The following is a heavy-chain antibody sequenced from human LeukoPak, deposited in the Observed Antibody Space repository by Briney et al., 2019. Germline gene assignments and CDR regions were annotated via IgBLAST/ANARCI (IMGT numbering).Heavy chain of an antibody. CDR3: PRLGYELVCNDAFDI. D-gene: IGHD2-2*01. J-gene: IGHJ3*02. V-gene: IGHV5-51*01. CDR2: IYPGDSDT. Sequence: GESLKISCKGSGYSFTSYWIGWVRQMPGKGLEWMGIIYPGDSDTRYSPSSQGQVTISAAKPISPAYLHWSSLKAPSTARHSCPRLGYELVCNDAFDIWGQGTMVTVSS. CDR1: GYSFTSYW.